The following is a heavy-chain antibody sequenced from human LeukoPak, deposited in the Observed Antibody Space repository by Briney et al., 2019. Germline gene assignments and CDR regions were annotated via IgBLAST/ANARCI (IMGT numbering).Heavy chain of an antibody. Sequence: GRSLRLSCAASGFTFSSYGMHWVRQAPGKGLEWVAVISYDGSNKYYADSVKGRFTISRDNSKNTLYLQMSSLRAEDTAVYYCAKDSWYDSSGYLDYWGQGTLVTVSS. CDR1: GFTFSSYG. D-gene: IGHD3-22*01. CDR3: AKDSWYDSSGYLDY. J-gene: IGHJ4*02. CDR2: ISYDGSNK. V-gene: IGHV3-30*18.